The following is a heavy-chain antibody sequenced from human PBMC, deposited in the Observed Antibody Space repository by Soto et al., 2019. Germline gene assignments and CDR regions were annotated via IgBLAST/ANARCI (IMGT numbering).Heavy chain of an antibody. Sequence: QVQLVESGGGVVQPGRSLRLSCAASGFTFSSYGMHWVRQAPGKGLEWVAVISYDGSNKYYADSVKGRFTISRDNSKNTLYLQMNSLSAEDTAVYYCAEDRRYGSGSYSLRGTFDYWGQGTLVTVSS. V-gene: IGHV3-30*18. J-gene: IGHJ4*02. CDR3: AEDRRYGSGSYSLRGTFDY. D-gene: IGHD3-10*01. CDR1: GFTFSSYG. CDR2: ISYDGSNK.